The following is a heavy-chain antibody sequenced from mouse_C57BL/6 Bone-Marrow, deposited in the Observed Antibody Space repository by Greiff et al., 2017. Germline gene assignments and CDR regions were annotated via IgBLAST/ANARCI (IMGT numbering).Heavy chain of an antibody. CDR2: ISSGGSYT. J-gene: IGHJ2*01. CDR1: GFTFSSYG. D-gene: IGHD2-4*01. V-gene: IGHV5-6*01. CDR3: ARHDDYY. Sequence: EVQLVESGGDLVKPGGSLKLSCAASGFTFSSYGMSWVRQTPDKRLEWVATISSGGSYTYYPDSVKGRFTISRDNAKNTLYLQMSSLKSEDTAMYYCARHDDYYWGQGTTLTVSS.